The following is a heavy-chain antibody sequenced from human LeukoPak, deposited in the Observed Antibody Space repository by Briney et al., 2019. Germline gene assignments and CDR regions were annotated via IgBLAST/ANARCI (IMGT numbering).Heavy chain of an antibody. CDR2: ISGSGGST. J-gene: IGHJ4*02. CDR3: AKRGYSSGWYSYYFDY. V-gene: IGHV3-23*01. D-gene: IGHD6-19*01. CDR1: GFTFSSYA. Sequence: GGSLRLSCAASGFTFSSYAMSWVRQAPGKGLEWVSAISGSGGSTYYADSVKGRFTISRDNSKNTLYLQMNSLRAEDTAVYYCAKRGYSSGWYSYYFDYWGQGTLVTVSS.